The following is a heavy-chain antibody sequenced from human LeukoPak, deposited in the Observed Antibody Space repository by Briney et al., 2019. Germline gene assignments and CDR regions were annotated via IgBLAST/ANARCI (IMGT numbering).Heavy chain of an antibody. CDR2: ISYDGSNK. V-gene: IGHV3-30-3*01. J-gene: IGHJ4*02. CDR1: GFTFSSYA. D-gene: IGHD3-10*01. CDR3: AKGLGTGSVLARPLHY. Sequence: PGGSLRLSCAASGFTFSSYAMHWVRQAPGKGLQWVAVISYDGSNKSYADSVKGRFTISRDNFKNTVDLQMISVTAEDTAMYFCAKGLGTGSVLARPLHYWGQGTLVTVSS.